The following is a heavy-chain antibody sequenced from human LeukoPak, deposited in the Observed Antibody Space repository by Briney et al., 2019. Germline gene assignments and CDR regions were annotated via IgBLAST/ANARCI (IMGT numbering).Heavy chain of an antibody. D-gene: IGHD3-10*01. V-gene: IGHV3-23*01. CDR3: AKGHILLWFVA. J-gene: IGHJ5*02. CDR2: ISGSGGST. Sequence: GGSLRLFCGASGLTFSSYAMSWVRQAPGKGLEWVSAISGSGGSTYYADSVKGRFTISRDNSKNRLYLQMNSLRAEDTAVYYCAKGHILLWFVAWGQGTLVTVSS. CDR1: GLTFSSYA.